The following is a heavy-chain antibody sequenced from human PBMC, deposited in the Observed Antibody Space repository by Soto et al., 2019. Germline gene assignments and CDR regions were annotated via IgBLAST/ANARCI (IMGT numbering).Heavy chain of an antibody. Sequence: EVQLVESGGGLVQPGGSLRLSCAASGFTVSSNYMSWVRQAPGKGLEWVSVIYSGGSTYYADSVKGRFTISRHNSKNTLYLQMNSRRAEDTAVYYGARGGQRSYGAGGFDLWGRGTLVTVSS. D-gene: IGHD3-10*01. V-gene: IGHV3-53*04. CDR2: IYSGGST. J-gene: IGHJ2*01. CDR3: ARGGQRSYGAGGFDL. CDR1: GFTVSSNY.